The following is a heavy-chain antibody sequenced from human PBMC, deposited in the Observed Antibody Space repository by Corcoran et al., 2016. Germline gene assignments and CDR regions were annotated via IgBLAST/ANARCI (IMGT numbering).Heavy chain of an antibody. CDR1: GYTFTSYY. Sequence: QVQLVQSGAEVKKPGASVKVSCKASGYTFTSYYMHWVRQAPGQGLEWMGIINPSGGSTSYAQKFQGRVTMTRDTSTSTVYMELSSLRSEDTAVYYCARGALGDDDGYLHDYGGQGTLVTVSS. CDR2: INPSGGST. CDR3: ARGALGDDDGYLHDY. D-gene: IGHD3-16*01. V-gene: IGHV1-46*01. J-gene: IGHJ4*02.